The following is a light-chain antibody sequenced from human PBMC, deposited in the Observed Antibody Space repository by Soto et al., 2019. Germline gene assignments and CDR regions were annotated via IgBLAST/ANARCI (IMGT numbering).Light chain of an antibody. CDR3: SSYAGSSNV. CDR1: SSDVGRYDY. CDR2: EVS. V-gene: IGLV2-8*01. J-gene: IGLJ1*01. Sequence: QSALTQPASVSGSPGQSITISCTGTSSDVGRYDYVSWYQLHPGKAPKLMVFEVSNRPSGVPDRFSGSKSGNTASLTVSGLQAEDEADYYCSSYAGSSNVFGTGTKVTVL.